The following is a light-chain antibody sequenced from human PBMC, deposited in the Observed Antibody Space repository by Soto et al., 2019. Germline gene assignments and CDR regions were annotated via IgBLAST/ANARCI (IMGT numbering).Light chain of an antibody. CDR2: GAS. J-gene: IGKJ1*01. Sequence: EIVMTQSPATLSVSPGERATLSCRASQSVSSNLAWYQQKPGQAPRRLIYGASTRATGIPARFSGSGSGTEFTLTISSLQSEDFAVYYCQQYNNWSRTFGQGTKVDIK. CDR3: QQYNNWSRT. CDR1: QSVSSN. V-gene: IGKV3-15*01.